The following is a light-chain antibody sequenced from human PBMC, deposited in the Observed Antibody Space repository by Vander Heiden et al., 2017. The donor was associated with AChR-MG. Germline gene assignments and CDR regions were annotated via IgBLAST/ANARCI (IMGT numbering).Light chain of an antibody. J-gene: IGKJ1*01. Sequence: DIVMTQSPLSLPVTPGEPASISCRSSQSLLHSNGYNYLDWYLQKPGQSPQLLIYLGSNLASGVPDRFSGSGSGTDFTLKISRVEAEDVGVYYCMQPLQTPRTFGQGTKVEIK. CDR1: QSLLHSNGYNY. CDR2: LGS. V-gene: IGKV2-28*01. CDR3: MQPLQTPRT.